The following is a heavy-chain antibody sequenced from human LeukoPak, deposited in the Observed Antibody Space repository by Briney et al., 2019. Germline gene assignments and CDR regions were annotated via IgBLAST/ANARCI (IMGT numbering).Heavy chain of an antibody. D-gene: IGHD3-10*01. CDR3: AREVTMGYYYCYYGMDV. J-gene: IGHJ6*02. CDR1: GFTFSSYA. V-gene: IGHV3-30-3*01. Sequence: GRSLRLSCAASGFTFSSYAMHWVRQAPGKGLEWVAVISYDGSNKYYADSVKGRFTISRDNSKNTLYLQMNSLRAEDTAVYYCAREVTMGYYYCYYGMDVWGQGTTVTVSS. CDR2: ISYDGSNK.